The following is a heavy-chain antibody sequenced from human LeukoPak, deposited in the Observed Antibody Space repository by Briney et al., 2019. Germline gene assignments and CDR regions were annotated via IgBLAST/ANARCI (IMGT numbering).Heavy chain of an antibody. V-gene: IGHV5-51*01. CDR1: GYSFTSYC. Sequence: GESLKISCKGSGYSFTSYCIGWVRQMPGKSLEWMGIIYPGDSDTRYSPSFQSQVTISADKSISTAYLQWSSLKASDTAMYYCARRNDFWSGQAPYYYYYMDVWGKGTTVTVSS. CDR2: IYPGDSDT. D-gene: IGHD3-3*01. J-gene: IGHJ6*03. CDR3: ARRNDFWSGQAPYYYYYMDV.